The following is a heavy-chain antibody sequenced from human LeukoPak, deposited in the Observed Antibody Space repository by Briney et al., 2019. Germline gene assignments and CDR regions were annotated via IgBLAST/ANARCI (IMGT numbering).Heavy chain of an antibody. CDR1: GYTFTSYD. CDR2: MNPNSGNT. V-gene: IGHV1-8*01. CDR3: ARGGYDCSSTSCYTLNAFDI. D-gene: IGHD2-2*02. Sequence: ASVKVSCKASGYTFTSYDINWVRQATGQGLEWMGWMNPNSGNTGYAQKFQGRVTITTDESTSTAYMELSSLRSEDTAVYYCARGGYDCSSTSCYTLNAFDIWGQGTMVTVSS. J-gene: IGHJ3*02.